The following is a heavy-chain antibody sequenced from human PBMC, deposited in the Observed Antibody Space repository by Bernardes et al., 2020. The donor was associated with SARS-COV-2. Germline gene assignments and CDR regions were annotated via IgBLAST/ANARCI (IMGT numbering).Heavy chain of an antibody. D-gene: IGHD2-2*02. J-gene: IGHJ4*02. CDR1: GFTFSSYA. Sequence: GSLRLSCAASGFTFSSYAMHWVRQAPGKGLEWVAVISYDGSNKYYADSVKGRFTISRDNSKNTLYLQMNSLRAEDTAVYYCARDYCSSTSCHKGFGYWGQGTLVTVSS. CDR3: ARDYCSSTSCHKGFGY. V-gene: IGHV3-30-3*01. CDR2: ISYDGSNK.